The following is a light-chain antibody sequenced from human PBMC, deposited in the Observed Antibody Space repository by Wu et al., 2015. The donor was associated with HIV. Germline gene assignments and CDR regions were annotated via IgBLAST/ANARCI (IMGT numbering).Light chain of an antibody. J-gene: IGKJ4*01. Sequence: SPGKRAIXSCRASQTLVTNYLAWYQHKPGQAPRLVIYGTSTEGRLASQTGSVAAGSGPDFTLTISSLEPEDFAVYYCQQRSNWPLTFGGGTNVEI. CDR1: QTLVTNY. CDR2: GTS. CDR3: QQRSNWPLT. V-gene: IGKV3-11*01.